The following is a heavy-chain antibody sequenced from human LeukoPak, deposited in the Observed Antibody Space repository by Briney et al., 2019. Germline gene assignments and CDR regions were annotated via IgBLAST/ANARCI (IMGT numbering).Heavy chain of an antibody. CDR3: ASKLTTGS. Sequence: GGSLRLACLVSGFTVSSNYMSWVRQTPGKGLEWVSVIYSGGTTKYADSVKGRFTIYRDTSKNTLYLQMNSLRVEDTAVYYCASKLTTGSWGQGTLVTVSS. CDR2: IYSGGTT. D-gene: IGHD4-17*01. V-gene: IGHV3-66*01. J-gene: IGHJ5*02. CDR1: GFTVSSNY.